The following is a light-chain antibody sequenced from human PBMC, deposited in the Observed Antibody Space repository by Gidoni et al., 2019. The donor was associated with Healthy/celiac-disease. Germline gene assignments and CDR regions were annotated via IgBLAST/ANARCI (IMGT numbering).Light chain of an antibody. CDR1: QSISSY. V-gene: IGKV1-39*01. CDR2: AAS. J-gene: IGKJ3*01. CDR3: QQSYSTPLT. Sequence: EIQMTQSPSSLSASVGDRVTITCRASQSISSYLNSYQQKPGNAPKLLIYAASSLQSGVPSRFSGSGSGTDFTLTISSLQPEDFATYYCQQSYSTPLTFGPGTKVDIK.